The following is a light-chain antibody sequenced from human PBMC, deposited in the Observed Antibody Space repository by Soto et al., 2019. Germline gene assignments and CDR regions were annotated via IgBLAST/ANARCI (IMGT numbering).Light chain of an antibody. V-gene: IGLV1-40*01. CDR2: ENT. CDR3: QSYDSGLSGWL. CDR1: SSNIGAVFD. Sequence: QSVLTQPPSVSGAPGQRVTISCTGSSSNIGAVFDVHWYQQVPGTDPKLLIYENTTRPSGVPDRFSGSKSGTSASLAITGLQAEDEADYYCQSYDSGLSGWLFGGGTKLTVL. J-gene: IGLJ2*01.